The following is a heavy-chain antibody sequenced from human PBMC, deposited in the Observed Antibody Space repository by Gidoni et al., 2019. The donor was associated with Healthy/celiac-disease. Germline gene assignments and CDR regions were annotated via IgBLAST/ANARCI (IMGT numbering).Heavy chain of an antibody. D-gene: IGHD6-25*01. Sequence: QVQLQQWGAGLLKPSETLSLTCAVYAGSFSGYYWSWIRQPPGKGLEWIGEINHSGSTNYNPSLKSRVTISVDTSKNQFSLKLSSVTAADTAVYYCARGHRRSGTSRRVEGYYMDVWGKVTTVTVSS. CDR3: ARGHRRSGTSRRVEGYYMDV. V-gene: IGHV4-34*01. CDR2: INHSGST. CDR1: AGSFSGYY. J-gene: IGHJ6*03.